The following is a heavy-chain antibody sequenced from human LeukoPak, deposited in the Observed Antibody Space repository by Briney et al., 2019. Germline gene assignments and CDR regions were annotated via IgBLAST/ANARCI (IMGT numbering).Heavy chain of an antibody. V-gene: IGHV4-59*08. CDR2: IYYSGST. D-gene: IGHD4-17*01. J-gene: IGHJ5*02. CDR3: ARLGSMTTASRWFDP. CDR1: GGSISSYY. Sequence: PSETLSLTCTVSGGSISSYYWSWLRQPPGKGLEWIGYIYYSGSTNYNPSLKSRVTISVDTSKNQFSLKLSSVTAADTAVYYCARLGSMTTASRWFDPWGQGTLVTVSS.